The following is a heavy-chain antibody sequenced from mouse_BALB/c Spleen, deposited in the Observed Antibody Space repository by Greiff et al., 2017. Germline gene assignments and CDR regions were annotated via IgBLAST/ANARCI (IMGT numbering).Heavy chain of an antibody. J-gene: IGHJ4*01. CDR1: GYTFSSYW. CDR3: ASRSMITTGAMDY. V-gene: IGHV1-9*01. D-gene: IGHD2-4*01. Sequence: QVQLQQSGAELMKPGASVKISCKATGYTFSSYWIEWVKQRPGHGLEWIGEILPGSGSTNYNEKFKGKATFTADTSSNTAYMQLSSLTSEDSAVYYCASRSMITTGAMDYWGQGTSVTVSS. CDR2: ILPGSGST.